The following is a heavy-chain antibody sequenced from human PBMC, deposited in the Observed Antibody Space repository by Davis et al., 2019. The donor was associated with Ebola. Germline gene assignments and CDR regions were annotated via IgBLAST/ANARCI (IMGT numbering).Heavy chain of an antibody. CDR3: AKGGRSNAGANYFDY. CDR1: GFTFSDSS. D-gene: IGHD4-11*01. CDR2: ISYDGSDN. Sequence: PGGSLRLSCAASGFTFSDSSMHWVRQAPGKGLEWVAVISYDGSDNYHADSVKGRFTVSRDNSKNTLYLQMTSLGPEDTAVYYCAKGGRSNAGANYFDYWGQGTLVTVSS. J-gene: IGHJ4*02. V-gene: IGHV3-30*01.